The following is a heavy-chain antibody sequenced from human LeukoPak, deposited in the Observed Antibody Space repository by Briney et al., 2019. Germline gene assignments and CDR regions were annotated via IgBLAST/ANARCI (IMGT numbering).Heavy chain of an antibody. V-gene: IGHV4-4*09. CDR3: ARLGGSSWQPYNWFDP. J-gene: IGHJ5*02. CDR1: GGSISSYY. Sequence: SETLSLTCTVSGGSISSYYWSWIRQPPGKGLEWIGYIYTSGSTNYNPSPKSRVTISVDTSKNQFSLKLSSVTAADTAVYYCARLGGSSWQPYNWFDPWGQGTLVTVSS. D-gene: IGHD6-13*01. CDR2: IYTSGST.